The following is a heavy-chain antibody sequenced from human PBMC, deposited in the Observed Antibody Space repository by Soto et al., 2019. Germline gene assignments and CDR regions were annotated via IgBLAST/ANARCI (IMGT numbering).Heavy chain of an antibody. D-gene: IGHD5-12*01. CDR3: ARGDIVAIFGMDV. V-gene: IGHV1-46*01. CDR1: GYTFTSYD. J-gene: IGHJ6*02. CDR2: INPSGGST. Sequence: GASVKVSCKASGYTFTSYDMHWVRQAPGQGLEWMGIINPSGGSTTYAQKFQCRVTMTRDTSTSTVYMELSSLRSEDTAVYYCARGDIVAIFGMDVWGQGTTVTVSS.